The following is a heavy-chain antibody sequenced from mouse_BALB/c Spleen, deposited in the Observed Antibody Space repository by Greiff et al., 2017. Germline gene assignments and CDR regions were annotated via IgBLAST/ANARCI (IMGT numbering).Heavy chain of an antibody. CDR2: IWAGGST. D-gene: IGHD2-4*01. CDR3: ARDRDYDSYYAMDY. V-gene: IGHV2-9*02. Sequence: VKLMESGPGLVAPSQSLSITCTVSGFSLTSYGVHWVRQPPGKGLEWLGVIWAGGSTNYNSALMSRLSISKDNSKSQVFLKMNSLQTDDTAMYYCARDRDYDSYYAMDYWGQGTSVTVSS. CDR1: GFSLTSYG. J-gene: IGHJ4*01.